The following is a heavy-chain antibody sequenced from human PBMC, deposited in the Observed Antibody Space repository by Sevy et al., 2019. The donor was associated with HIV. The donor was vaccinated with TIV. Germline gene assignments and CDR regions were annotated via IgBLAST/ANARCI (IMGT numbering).Heavy chain of an antibody. J-gene: IGHJ1*01. Sequence: GGSLRLSCAASGFTFSSYGMHWVRQAPGKGLEWVAVISYDGSNKYYADSVKGRFTISRDNSKNTLYLQMNSLRAEDTAVYYCAKGTSSGSYYVQHWGQGTLVTVSS. D-gene: IGHD1-26*01. V-gene: IGHV3-30*18. CDR1: GFTFSSYG. CDR3: AKGTSSGSYYVQH. CDR2: ISYDGSNK.